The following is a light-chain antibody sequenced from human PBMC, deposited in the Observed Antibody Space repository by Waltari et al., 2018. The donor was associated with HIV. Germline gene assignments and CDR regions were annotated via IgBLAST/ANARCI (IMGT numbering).Light chain of an antibody. Sequence: QSPLTQEPSVSGTVCQMVTMSCIANSNSISKNPVGWYQQISHGVHKTVMIGSSLPSGIPDRFSGSQSGITASLTISGLQPEDEADYFCSTWDYGLSTHVFGTGTKVTVL. V-gene: IGLV1-36*01. CDR3: STWDYGLSTHV. CDR1: SNSISKNP. J-gene: IGLJ1*01. CDR2: GS.